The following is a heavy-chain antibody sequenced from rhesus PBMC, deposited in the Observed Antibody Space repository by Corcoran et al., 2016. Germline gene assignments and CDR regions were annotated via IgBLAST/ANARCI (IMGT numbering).Heavy chain of an antibody. Sequence: QVQLQESGPGVVKPSETLSLTCAVSGGSISDSYRWSWIRQPPGKGLEWIGYIYGSSTSTNYNPSRKSRVTMSKDTSKNQFSLKLSSVTAADTAVYYCARATAGTVKVVDYWGQGVLVTVSS. CDR3: ARATAGTVKVVDY. D-gene: IGHD5-24*01. V-gene: IGHV4S10*01. CDR2: IYGSSTST. J-gene: IGHJ4*01. CDR1: GGSISDSYR.